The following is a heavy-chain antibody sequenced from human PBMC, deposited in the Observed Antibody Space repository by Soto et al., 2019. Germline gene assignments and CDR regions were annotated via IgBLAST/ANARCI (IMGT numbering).Heavy chain of an antibody. CDR1: GGSFSGYY. J-gene: IGHJ4*02. V-gene: IGHV4-34*01. CDR2: INHSGST. Sequence: QVQLPQWGAGLFKPSETLSLTCGVYGGSFSGYYWAWIRQPPGTGLEWIGEINHSGSTNYNPSLKSRVTISVDTSKNQFSLKLTSVTAADTAVYYCARDKITGLFDYWGQGTLVTVSS. D-gene: IGHD2-8*02. CDR3: ARDKITGLFDY.